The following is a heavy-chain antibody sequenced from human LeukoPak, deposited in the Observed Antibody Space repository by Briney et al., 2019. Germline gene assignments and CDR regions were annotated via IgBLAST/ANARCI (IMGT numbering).Heavy chain of an antibody. J-gene: IGHJ4*02. D-gene: IGHD3-10*01. CDR1: GFTFSSYS. V-gene: IGHV3-23*01. CDR2: IGGSGSST. Sequence: GGSLRLSCAASGFTFSSYSMNWVRQAPGKGLERVSVIGGSGSSTNYADSVKGRFTISRDNSKNTLYLQMSSLRVEDTAVYYCAKGYYSGSGRYYFDFWGQGTLVTVSS. CDR3: AKGYYSGSGRYYFDF.